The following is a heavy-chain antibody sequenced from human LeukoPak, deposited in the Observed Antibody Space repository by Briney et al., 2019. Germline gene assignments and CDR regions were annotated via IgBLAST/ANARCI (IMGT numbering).Heavy chain of an antibody. D-gene: IGHD3-10*01. V-gene: IGHV3-64*01. Sequence: GGSLRLSCAASGFTFSSDAINWGCDAPGEGLENGSSIRYNGGSTSYANPVKGRFTISRDNSKNTLYLQMNSLRAEDTAVYYCAKGYGSGTRGQSPFDYWGQGTLVTVSS. J-gene: IGHJ4*02. CDR2: IRYNGGST. CDR3: AKGYGSGTRGQSPFDY. CDR1: GFTFSSDA.